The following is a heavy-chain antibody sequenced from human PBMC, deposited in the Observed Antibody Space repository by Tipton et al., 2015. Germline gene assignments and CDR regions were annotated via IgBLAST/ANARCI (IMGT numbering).Heavy chain of an antibody. J-gene: IGHJ4*02. V-gene: IGHV4-61*01. Sequence: TLSLTCTVSGGSVSSGSYYWNWIRQPPGKGLEWIGYIYYSGSTNYNPSLKSRVTISVDTSKNQFSLKLSSVTAADTAVYYCARRGDYGDYDRVYWGQGTLVTVSS. CDR2: IYYSGST. CDR3: ARRGDYGDYDRVY. D-gene: IGHD4-17*01. CDR1: GGSVSSGSYY.